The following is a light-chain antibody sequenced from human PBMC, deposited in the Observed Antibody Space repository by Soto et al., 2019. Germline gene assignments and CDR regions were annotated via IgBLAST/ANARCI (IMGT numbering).Light chain of an antibody. CDR1: QGLGTN. CDR3: RQHNHWPHS. CDR2: AAS. V-gene: IGKV3-15*01. Sequence: TVMMQSPATLSVSPGERDTLSCRASQGLGTNLAWYQQRPGQAPMLLIYAASTRATVVPARFSGSVSETEFTLTITTLQSEDFAVNYCRQHNHWPHSFGVGATVDIK. J-gene: IGKJ3*01.